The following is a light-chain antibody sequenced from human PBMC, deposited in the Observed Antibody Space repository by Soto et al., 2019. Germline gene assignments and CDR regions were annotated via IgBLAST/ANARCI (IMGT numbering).Light chain of an antibody. CDR3: QHYNSHSPT. V-gene: IGKV1-5*01. CDR1: QSISTW. CDR2: GAS. Sequence: DIQMTQSPPTLSASVGDRVTITCRVSQSISTWLAWYQQKPGKAPKLLIYGASTLESGVPSRFSGSGSGTEFTLTISSLQPDDFATFYCQHYNSHSPTFGQGTKVDIK. J-gene: IGKJ1*01.